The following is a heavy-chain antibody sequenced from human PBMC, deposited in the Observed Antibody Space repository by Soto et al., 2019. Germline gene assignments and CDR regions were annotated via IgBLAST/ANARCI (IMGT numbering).Heavy chain of an antibody. J-gene: IGHJ4*02. CDR1: GFTFSSYG. V-gene: IGHV3-30*18. CDR3: AKDRDIVVVVAAFDY. CDR2: ISYDGSNK. D-gene: IGHD2-15*01. Sequence: QVQLVESGGGVVQPGRSLRLSCAASGFTFSSYGMHWVRQAPGKGLEWVAVISYDGSNKYYADSVKGRFTISRDNSKNTVYLQMNILRAEDTAVYYCAKDRDIVVVVAAFDYWGQGTLVTVSS.